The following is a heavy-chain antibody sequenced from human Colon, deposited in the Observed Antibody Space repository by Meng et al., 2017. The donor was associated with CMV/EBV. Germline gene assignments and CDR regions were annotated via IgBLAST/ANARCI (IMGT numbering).Heavy chain of an antibody. CDR1: GFTFSDYV. Sequence: GESLKISCTASGFTFSDYVMNWVRQAPGKGLEWVSVISGSGGSTYYADSVKGRFTISRDNSKNTLYLQMNSLRVEDTAVYYCARGGAGGGNTLLVWFDCWGQGTQVTVSS. J-gene: IGHJ4*02. V-gene: IGHV3-23*01. D-gene: IGHD4-23*01. CDR2: ISGSGGST. CDR3: ARGGAGGGNTLLVWFDC.